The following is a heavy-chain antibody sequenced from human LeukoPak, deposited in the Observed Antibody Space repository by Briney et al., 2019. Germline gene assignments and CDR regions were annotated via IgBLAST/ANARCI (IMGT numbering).Heavy chain of an antibody. V-gene: IGHV3-66*01. CDR3: ARESSSGYCLAF. CDR2: IYSGGRT. Sequence: GGSLRLSCAASGFAFSSYATSWVRQAPGKGLEWVSVIYSGGRTYYADSVKGRFTISRDNSKNTLYLQMNSLRAEDTAVYYCARESSSGYCLAFWGQGTLVTVSS. D-gene: IGHD3-22*01. J-gene: IGHJ4*02. CDR1: GFAFSSYA.